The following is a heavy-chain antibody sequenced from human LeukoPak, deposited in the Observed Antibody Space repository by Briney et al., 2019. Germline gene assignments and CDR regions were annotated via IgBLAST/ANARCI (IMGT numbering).Heavy chain of an antibody. V-gene: IGHV3-23*01. D-gene: IGHD3-22*01. Sequence: LAGGSLRLSCAASGFTFSSYAMSWVRQAPGKGLEWVSAISGSGGSTYYADSVKGRFTISRDNSKNTLYLQMNSLRAEDTAVYYCAKVREAGSGYYPYYFDYWGQGTLVTVSS. CDR1: GFTFSSYA. J-gene: IGHJ4*02. CDR2: ISGSGGST. CDR3: AKVREAGSGYYPYYFDY.